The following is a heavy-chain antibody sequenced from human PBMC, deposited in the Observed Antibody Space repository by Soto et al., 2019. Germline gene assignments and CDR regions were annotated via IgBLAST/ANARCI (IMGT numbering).Heavy chain of an antibody. CDR2: IYYSGST. Sequence: SETLSLTCTVSGGSISSGGYYWSWIRQHPGKGLEWIGYIYYSGSTYYNPSLKSRVTISVDTSKNQFSLKLSSVTAADTAVYYGARDSVTDSSMDVWGQGTTVTVAS. CDR3: ARDSVTDSSMDV. J-gene: IGHJ6*02. V-gene: IGHV4-31*03. D-gene: IGHD1-20*01. CDR1: GGSISSGGYY.